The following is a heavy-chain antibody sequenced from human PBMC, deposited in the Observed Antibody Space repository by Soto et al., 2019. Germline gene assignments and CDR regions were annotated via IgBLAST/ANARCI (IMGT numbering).Heavy chain of an antibody. CDR2: IKQDGSEK. Sequence: EVQLVESGGGLVQPGGSLRLSCAASGFTFSSYWMSWVRQAPGKGLEWMANIKQDGSEKYYVDSVKGRFTISRDNAKNSLYLQMNRLRAQDTAVYYCAGERVAGSDYWGQGTLVTVSS. D-gene: IGHD6-19*01. J-gene: IGHJ4*02. CDR1: GFTFSSYW. CDR3: AGERVAGSDY. V-gene: IGHV3-7*04.